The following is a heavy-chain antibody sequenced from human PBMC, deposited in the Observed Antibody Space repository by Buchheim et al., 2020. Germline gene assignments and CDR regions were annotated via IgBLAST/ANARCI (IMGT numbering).Heavy chain of an antibody. J-gene: IGHJ4*02. CDR2: IYYSGST. CDR1: GGSISSGGYS. V-gene: IGHV4-30-4*07. CDR3: ARGLYYDSSGYYFDY. D-gene: IGHD3-22*01. Sequence: QVQLQESGPGLVKPSQTLSLTCAVSGGSISSGGYSWSWIRQPPGKGLEWIGYIYYSGSTYYNPSFKSRVTISVDTSQNQFSLKLSSVTAADTAVYYCARGLYYDSSGYYFDYWGQGTL.